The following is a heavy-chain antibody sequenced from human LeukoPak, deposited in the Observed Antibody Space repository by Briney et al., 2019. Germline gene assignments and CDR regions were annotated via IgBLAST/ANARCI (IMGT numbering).Heavy chain of an antibody. CDR1: GFTFSSYA. CDR3: AKDHGNYYDSSGYYRD. Sequence: GGSLRLSCAASGFTFSSYAMSWVRQAPGKGLEWASAISGSGGSTYYADSVKGRFTISRDNSKNTLYLQMNSLRAEDTAVYYCAKDHGNYYDSSGYYRDWGQETLVTVSS. V-gene: IGHV3-23*01. CDR2: ISGSGGST. J-gene: IGHJ4*02. D-gene: IGHD3-22*01.